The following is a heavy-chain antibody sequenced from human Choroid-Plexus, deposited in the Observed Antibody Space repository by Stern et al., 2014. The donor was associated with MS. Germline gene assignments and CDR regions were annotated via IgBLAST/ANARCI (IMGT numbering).Heavy chain of an antibody. CDR1: GFTFGRCA. Sequence: MQLVESGGGVVQPWRPLRLSCVASGFTFGRCAMHWVRQAPGTGLEWVAGVSDDGSNKDYADSVKGRVTISRDNSQNTLYMQMSSLRPEDTAVYYCAKDRQYLTYFFDHWGQGSLVTVSS. J-gene: IGHJ5*02. V-gene: IGHV3-30*18. D-gene: IGHD2/OR15-2a*01. CDR2: VSDDGSNK. CDR3: AKDRQYLTYFFDH.